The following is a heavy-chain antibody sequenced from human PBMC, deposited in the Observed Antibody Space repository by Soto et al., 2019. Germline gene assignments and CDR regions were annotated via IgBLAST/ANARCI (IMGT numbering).Heavy chain of an antibody. CDR2: ILPILGIA. CDR1: GGTFSSYT. Sequence: QVQLVQSGAEVKKPGSSVKVSCKASGGTFSSYTISWVRQAPGQGLEWMGRILPILGIANYAQKFQGRVTVTVDQSTSTAYMELSSLTSEDTAVYYCATGSGRGFFDYWGQGTLVTASS. J-gene: IGHJ4*02. V-gene: IGHV1-69*02. D-gene: IGHD3-10*01. CDR3: ATGSGRGFFDY.